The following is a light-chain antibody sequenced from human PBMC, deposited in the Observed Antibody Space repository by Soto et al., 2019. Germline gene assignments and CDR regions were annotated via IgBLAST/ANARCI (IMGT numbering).Light chain of an antibody. J-gene: IGKJ1*01. Sequence: DIQMTQSPSTLSASVGDRVTITCRASQSLSKRVAWYQQKAGKAPKVLIYDASSMESGVPSRFSGSGFGTELILTINSLKIDDFITDSCGHCSVTWTFGQVTKIEIK. CDR2: DAS. CDR3: GHCSVTWT. V-gene: IGKV1-5*01. CDR1: QSLSKR.